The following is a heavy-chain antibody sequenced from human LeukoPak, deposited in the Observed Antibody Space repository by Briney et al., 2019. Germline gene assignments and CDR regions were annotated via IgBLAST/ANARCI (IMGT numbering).Heavy chain of an antibody. CDR2: INHSGST. Sequence: SETLSLTCAVYGGSFSGYYWSWIRQPPGKGLEWIGEINHSGSTNYNPSLKSRVTISEDTSKNQFSLKLSSVIAADTAVYYCARHVGRIAVAGSGDDYWGQGTLVTVSS. CDR1: GGSFSGYY. V-gene: IGHV4-34*01. D-gene: IGHD6-19*01. J-gene: IGHJ4*02. CDR3: ARHVGRIAVAGSGDDY.